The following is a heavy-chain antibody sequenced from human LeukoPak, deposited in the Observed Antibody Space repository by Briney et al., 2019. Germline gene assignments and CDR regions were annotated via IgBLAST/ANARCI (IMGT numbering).Heavy chain of an antibody. D-gene: IGHD3-10*01. CDR2: ISYDGSNK. V-gene: IGHV3-30*04. CDR3: ARRQRLLWFGELLRDDYYGMDV. Sequence: GRSLRLSCAASGFTFSSYVHWVRQAPGKGLAWVAVISYDGSNKYYADSVKGRFTISRDNSKNTLYLQMNSLRAEDTAVYYRARRQRLLWFGELLRDDYYGMDVWGKGTTVTVSS. CDR1: GFTFSSY. J-gene: IGHJ6*04.